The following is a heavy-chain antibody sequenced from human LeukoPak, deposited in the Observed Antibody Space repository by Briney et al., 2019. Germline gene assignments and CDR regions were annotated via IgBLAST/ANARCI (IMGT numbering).Heavy chain of an antibody. V-gene: IGHV4-61*02. CDR1: GGSISSGSYY. J-gene: IGHJ5*02. CDR2: IYTSGST. CDR3: ARVSSSWYWFDP. D-gene: IGHD6-13*01. Sequence: SQTLSLTCTVSGGSISSGSYYWSWIPQPAGKGREWIGRIYTSGSTNYNPSLKSRFTISVDTSKNQFSLKLSSVTAADTAVYYCARVSSSWYWFDPWGQGTLLTVSS.